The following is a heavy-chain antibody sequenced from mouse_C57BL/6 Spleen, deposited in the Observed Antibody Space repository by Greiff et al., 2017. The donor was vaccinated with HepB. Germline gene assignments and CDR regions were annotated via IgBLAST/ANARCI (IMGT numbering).Heavy chain of an antibody. D-gene: IGHD2-1*01. CDR1: GYTFTSYW. J-gene: IGHJ2*01. Sequence: QLQQPGAELVMPGASVKLSCKASGYTFTSYWMHWVKQRPGQGLEWIGEIDPSDSYTNYNQKFKGKSTLTVDKSSSTAYMQLSSLTSEDSAVYYCARRSIYGNYGDYWGQGTTLTVSS. V-gene: IGHV1-69*01. CDR2: IDPSDSYT. CDR3: ARRSIYGNYGDY.